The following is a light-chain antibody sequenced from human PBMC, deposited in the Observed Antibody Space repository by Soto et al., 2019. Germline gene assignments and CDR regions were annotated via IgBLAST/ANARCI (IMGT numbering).Light chain of an antibody. Sequence: QSVLTQPPSVSGAPGQRVTISCTGSRSNIGAGYAVHWYQQLPGTAPKLLIYDNTNRPSGVPDRFSASKSGTSASLAITGLQSEDEADYYCQSYDTSLSASVFGGGTQLTVL. CDR2: DNT. CDR1: RSNIGAGYA. CDR3: QSYDTSLSASV. J-gene: IGLJ2*01. V-gene: IGLV1-40*01.